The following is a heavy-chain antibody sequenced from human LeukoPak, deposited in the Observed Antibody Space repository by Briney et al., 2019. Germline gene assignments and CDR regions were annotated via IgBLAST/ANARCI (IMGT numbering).Heavy chain of an antibody. J-gene: IGHJ4*02. V-gene: IGHV3-23*01. Sequence: PGGSLRLSCVGSGFIFGKYAMTWVRQAPGKGLEWVSTISGGGDSTWNADSVKGRFTVSRDNSKNTLYLQMSSLRVEDTAVYYCAKITMATTPNYWGQGTLVTVSS. D-gene: IGHD3-10*01. CDR2: ISGGGDST. CDR3: AKITMATTPNY. CDR1: GFIFGKYA.